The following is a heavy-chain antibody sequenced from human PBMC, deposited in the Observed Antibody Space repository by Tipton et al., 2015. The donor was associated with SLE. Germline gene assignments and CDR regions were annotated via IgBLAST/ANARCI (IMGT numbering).Heavy chain of an antibody. CDR3: ANRRPLHLGELSLPSGMDV. Sequence: SLRLSCAASGFTFSSYAMSWVRQAPGKGLEWVSAISGSGGSTYYADSVKGRFTISRDNSKNTLYLQMNSLRAEDTAVYYCANRRPLHLGELSLPSGMDVWGQGTTVTVSS. V-gene: IGHV3-23*01. CDR1: GFTFSSYA. D-gene: IGHD3-16*02. J-gene: IGHJ6*02. CDR2: ISGSGGST.